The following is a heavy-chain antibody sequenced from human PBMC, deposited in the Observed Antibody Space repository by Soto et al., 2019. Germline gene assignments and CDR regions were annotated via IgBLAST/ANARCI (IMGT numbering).Heavy chain of an antibody. Sequence: QVQLVQSGAEVKKPGSSVKVSCKASGGTFSSYTISWVRQAPGQGLEWMGRIIPILGIANYAQKFQGRVTITADKSTSTAYMELSSLRSEDTAVYYCAGVYGSGGYYDKRATWGMDVWGKGTTVTVSS. CDR1: GGTFSSYT. CDR2: IIPILGIA. V-gene: IGHV1-69*02. CDR3: AGVYGSGGYYDKRATWGMDV. D-gene: IGHD3-10*01. J-gene: IGHJ6*04.